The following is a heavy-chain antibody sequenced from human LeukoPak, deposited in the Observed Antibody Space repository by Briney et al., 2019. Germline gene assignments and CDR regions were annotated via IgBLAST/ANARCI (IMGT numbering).Heavy chain of an antibody. V-gene: IGHV1-69*13. Sequence: ASVKVSCKASGGTFSSYAISWVRQAPGQGLEWMGGIIPIFGTANYAQKFQGRVTITADESTSTAYMELSSLRSEDTAVYYCARVYFDSSIQQPFDYWGQGTLVTVSS. CDR1: GGTFSSYA. CDR2: IIPIFGTA. CDR3: ARVYFDSSIQQPFDY. J-gene: IGHJ4*02. D-gene: IGHD3-22*01.